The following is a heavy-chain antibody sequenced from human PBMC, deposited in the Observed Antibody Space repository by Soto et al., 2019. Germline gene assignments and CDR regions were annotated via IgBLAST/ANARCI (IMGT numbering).Heavy chain of an antibody. CDR2: IERGGST. V-gene: IGHV4-34*02. CDR3: ARGYGSGSYWAH. D-gene: IGHD3-10*01. J-gene: IGHJ4*02. CDR1: GGSFSGYY. Sequence: QVQLQQWGAGLLKPSETLSLTCAVYGGSFSGYYWSWVRQPPGKGLEWIGEIERGGSTNYNPSLKSRVAISVDTSKNQFSLKVNSVTAADTAVYYCARGYGSGSYWAHWGQGTLVTVSS.